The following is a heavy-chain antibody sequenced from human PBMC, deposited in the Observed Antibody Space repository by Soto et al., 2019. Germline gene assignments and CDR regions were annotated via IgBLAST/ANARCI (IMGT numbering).Heavy chain of an antibody. CDR1: GYSFTSYD. CDR2: MDPKTGNT. D-gene: IGHD6-19*01. J-gene: IGHJ4*02. V-gene: IGHV1-8*01. CDR3: ARGRGWRDY. Sequence: GASVKVSCKASGYSFTSYDINWVRQATGQGLEWMGWMDPKTGNTDYGQKFQGRVTMTRNTSISTAYMELSSLTSEATAVYYCARGRGWRDYWGQGTLVTVSS.